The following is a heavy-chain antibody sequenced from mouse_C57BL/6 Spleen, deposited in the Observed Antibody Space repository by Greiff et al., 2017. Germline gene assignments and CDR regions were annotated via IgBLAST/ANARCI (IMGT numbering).Heavy chain of an antibody. Sequence: EVHLVESGGDLVKPGGSLKLSCAASGFTFSGYGMSWVRQTPDKRLEWVATISSGGSYTYYPDSVKGRFTISRDTAKNTLSLQMSSLKSEDTAMNYCATHRPEYYFDYWGQGTTLTVSS. CDR1: GFTFSGYG. V-gene: IGHV5-6*01. CDR3: ATHRPEYYFDY. J-gene: IGHJ2*01. CDR2: ISSGGSYT.